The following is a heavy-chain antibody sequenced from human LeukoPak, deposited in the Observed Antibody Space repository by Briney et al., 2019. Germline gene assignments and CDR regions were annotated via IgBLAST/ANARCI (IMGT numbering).Heavy chain of an antibody. J-gene: IGHJ6*01. Sequence: GGSLRLSCAASGFTFSGFAMNWVRRTPGKGLEWVSGISGSGDNTLYADSVKGRFTISRDNSRNTLYLEMNSLRAEDTAIYYCAKMKGHPLPKYYMDVWGQGTTVTVSS. CDR2: ISGSGDNT. V-gene: IGHV3-23*01. CDR3: AKMKGHPLPKYYMDV. D-gene: IGHD1-26*01. CDR1: GFTFSGFA.